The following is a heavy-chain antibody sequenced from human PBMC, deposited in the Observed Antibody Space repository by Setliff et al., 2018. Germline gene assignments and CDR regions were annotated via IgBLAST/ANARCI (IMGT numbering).Heavy chain of an antibody. CDR3: ARDVGYGSNLGAFDI. CDR2: IHGSNGAT. J-gene: IGHJ3*02. CDR1: GLTFSGHF. D-gene: IGHD2-15*01. Sequence: GSLRLSCAASGLTFSGHFMTWIRQAPGKGLEWISYIHGSNGATYYADSVKGRFTISRGNAKNSLFLQMNSLRAEDTAMYYCARDVGYGSNLGAFDIWGQGTMVS. V-gene: IGHV3-11*04.